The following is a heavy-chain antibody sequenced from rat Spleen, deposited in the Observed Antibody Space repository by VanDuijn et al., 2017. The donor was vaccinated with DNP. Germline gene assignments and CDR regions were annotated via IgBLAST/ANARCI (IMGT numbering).Heavy chain of an antibody. J-gene: IGHJ2*01. D-gene: IGHD1-5*01. V-gene: IGHV5-25*01. CDR1: GFTFSNYD. CDR3: ARAGYRYNYYFDY. CDR2: ISTSGGST. Sequence: EVQLVESGGGLVQPGRSLKLSCAASGFTFSNYDMAWVRQAPTKGLEWVASISTSGGSTYYRDSVKGRFTVSRDNAKSTLYLQMDSLRSEDKATYYCARAGYRYNYYFDYWGQGVMVTVSS.